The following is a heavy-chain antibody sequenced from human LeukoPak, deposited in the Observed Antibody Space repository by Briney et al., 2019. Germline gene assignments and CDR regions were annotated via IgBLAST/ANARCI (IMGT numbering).Heavy chain of an antibody. Sequence: PSGTLSLTCTVSGGSISSGGYSWSWIRQPPGKGLEWIGYIYHSGSTYYNPSLKSRVTISVDRSKNQFSLKLSSVTAADTAVYYCARDSGYGGFFDYWGQGTLVTVSS. CDR1: GGSISSGGYS. CDR2: IYHSGST. V-gene: IGHV4-30-2*01. D-gene: IGHD4-23*01. J-gene: IGHJ4*02. CDR3: ARDSGYGGFFDY.